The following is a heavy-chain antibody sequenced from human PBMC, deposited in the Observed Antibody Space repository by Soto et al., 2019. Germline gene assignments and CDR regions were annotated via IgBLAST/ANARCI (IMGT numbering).Heavy chain of an antibody. J-gene: IGHJ4*02. V-gene: IGHV3-23*01. D-gene: IGHD3-3*01. CDR1: GFTFSSYA. Sequence: EVQLLESGGGLVQPGGSLRLSCAASGFTFSSYAMSWVRQAPGKGLEWVSAISGSGGSTYYAASVKGRFTISRDNAKNTLYLQMNSLRAEDTAVYYCAKDPVYDFWSGYYPYFDYWGQGTLVTVSS. CDR3: AKDPVYDFWSGYYPYFDY. CDR2: ISGSGGST.